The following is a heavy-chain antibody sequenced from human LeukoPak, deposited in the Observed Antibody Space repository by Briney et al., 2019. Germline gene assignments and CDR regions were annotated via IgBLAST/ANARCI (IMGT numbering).Heavy chain of an antibody. CDR1: GGSFSGYY. V-gene: IGHV4-34*01. D-gene: IGHD5-18*01. CDR3: ASGGDTAMVPLDY. Sequence: SETLSLTCAVYGGSFSGYYWSWIRQPPGKGLEWIGEINHSGSTNYNPSLKSRVTISVDKSKNQFSLKLSSVTAADTAVYYCASGGDTAMVPLDYWGQGTLVTVSS. CDR2: INHSGST. J-gene: IGHJ4*02.